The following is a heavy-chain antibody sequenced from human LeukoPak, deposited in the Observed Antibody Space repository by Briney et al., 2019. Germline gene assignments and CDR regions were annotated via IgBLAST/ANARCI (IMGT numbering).Heavy chain of an antibody. CDR3: AKSNFWSGYYLFDY. D-gene: IGHD3-3*01. J-gene: IGHJ4*02. CDR2: IWYDGSNK. Sequence: PGRSLRLSCAASGFTFSSYGMHWVREAPGKGLVWVAVIWYDGSNKYYADSVKGRFTISRDNSKNTLYLQMNSLRADDTAVYYCAKSNFWSGYYLFDYWGQGTLVTVSS. CDR1: GFTFSSYG. V-gene: IGHV3-33*06.